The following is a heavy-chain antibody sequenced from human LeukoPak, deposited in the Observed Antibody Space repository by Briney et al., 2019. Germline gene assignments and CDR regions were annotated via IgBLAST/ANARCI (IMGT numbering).Heavy chain of an antibody. CDR1: GFTFSSFA. D-gene: IGHD4-17*01. J-gene: IGHJ4*02. Sequence: GGSLRLSCAASGFTFSSFAMNWVRQAPGKGLEWVSLISGSGGSTNYADSVKGRFTISRDNSKNTLYLQMNSLRAEDTAVYYCARDRAVTSWGQGTLVTVSS. V-gene: IGHV3-23*01. CDR3: ARDRAVTS. CDR2: ISGSGGST.